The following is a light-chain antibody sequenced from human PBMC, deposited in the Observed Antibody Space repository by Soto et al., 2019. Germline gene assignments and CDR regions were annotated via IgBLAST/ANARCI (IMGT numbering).Light chain of an antibody. Sequence: QLVLTQTPSASGTPGQRVTISCSGSNSNMGRNYVYWYQQVPGTAPKLLMYRNDVRPSGVPDRFTGSKSGTSASLAISGLRSEDAADYYCAVWDNSLNGVAFGGGTKLTVL. V-gene: IGLV1-47*01. CDR2: RND. CDR3: AVWDNSLNGVA. J-gene: IGLJ2*01. CDR1: NSNMGRNY.